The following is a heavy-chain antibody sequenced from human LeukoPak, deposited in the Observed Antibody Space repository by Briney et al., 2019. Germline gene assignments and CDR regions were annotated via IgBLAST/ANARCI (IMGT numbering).Heavy chain of an antibody. Sequence: AETLSLTCTVSGGSISSYYWSWIRQPPGKGLEWIGYIYYSGSTNYNPSLKSRVTISVDTSKNQFSLKLSSVTAADTAVYYCARAPSSGWHYYGMDVWGQGTTVTVSS. CDR2: IYYSGST. D-gene: IGHD6-19*01. CDR3: ARAPSSGWHYYGMDV. J-gene: IGHJ6*02. CDR1: GGSISSYY. V-gene: IGHV4-59*01.